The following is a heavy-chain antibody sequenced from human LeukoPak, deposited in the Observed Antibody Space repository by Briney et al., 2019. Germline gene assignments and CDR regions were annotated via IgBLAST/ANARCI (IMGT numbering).Heavy chain of an antibody. CDR2: IYYGGNT. CDR3: ARHREDFVVVPFDY. D-gene: IGHD2-2*01. V-gene: IGHV4-39*01. J-gene: IGHJ4*02. CDR1: GGSISSSSYY. Sequence: SETLSLTCTVSGGSISSSSYYWGWIRQPPGKGLEWIGSIYYGGNTYYNPSLKSRVTISVDKSKNQFSLRLSSVTAADTAVYYCARHREDFVVVPFDYWGQGTLVTVPS.